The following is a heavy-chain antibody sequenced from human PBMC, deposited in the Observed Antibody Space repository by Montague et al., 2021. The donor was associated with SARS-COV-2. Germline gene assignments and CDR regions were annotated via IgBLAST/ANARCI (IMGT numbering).Heavy chain of an antibody. Sequence: SETLSLTCAVYGGSFSDYYWSWIRQPPGKGLEWIGEINHRGASNYNPSLKSRVSISVGTSKNQFSLYLSSVTAADTAVYYCTRGRQHFNMIVVVMTGEEYCFDYWGQGTLGTVSS. CDR1: GGSFSDYY. CDR3: TRGRQHFNMIVVVMTGEEYCFDY. CDR2: INHRGAS. D-gene: IGHD3-22*01. J-gene: IGHJ4*02. V-gene: IGHV4-34*01.